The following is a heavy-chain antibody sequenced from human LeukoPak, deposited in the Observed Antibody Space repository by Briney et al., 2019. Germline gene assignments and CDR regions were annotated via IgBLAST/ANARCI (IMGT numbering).Heavy chain of an antibody. V-gene: IGHV4-34*01. CDR2: INHSGST. Sequence: TSETLSLTCAVYGGSFSGYYWSWIRQPPGKGLEWIGEINHSGSTNYNPSLQSRVTISVDTSKNQFSLSLSSVTAADTAVYYCASGIRQYWFDPWGQGTLVTVSS. CDR3: ASGIRQYWFDP. CDR1: GGSFSGYY. D-gene: IGHD2/OR15-2a*01. J-gene: IGHJ5*02.